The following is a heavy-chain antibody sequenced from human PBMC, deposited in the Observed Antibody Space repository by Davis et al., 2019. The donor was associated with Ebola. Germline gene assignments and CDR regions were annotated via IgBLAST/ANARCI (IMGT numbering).Heavy chain of an antibody. Sequence: GESLKISCVGSGFTFRDHGMQWVRQAPGKGLEWVAVIGRDGKDQFSADSVKGRFILSRDNSKNTMYLQMNSLRPEDTAVYYCARDLSRNWYGLLGYYGMDVWGQGTTVTVSS. CDR1: GFTFRDHG. CDR3: ARDLSRNWYGLLGYYGMDV. CDR2: IGRDGKDQ. J-gene: IGHJ6*02. D-gene: IGHD6-13*01. V-gene: IGHV3-30*03.